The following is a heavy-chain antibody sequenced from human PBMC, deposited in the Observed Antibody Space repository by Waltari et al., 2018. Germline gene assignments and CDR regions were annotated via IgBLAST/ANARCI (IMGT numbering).Heavy chain of an antibody. V-gene: IGHV3-74*01. J-gene: IGHJ4*02. CDR1: GFRFGDYW. D-gene: IGHD5-12*01. CDR2: INVDGGYI. CDR3: ARKAGSGYPYGPFYYDN. Sequence: EVHLAESGGGVVQPGGSLRLSCTGLGFRFGDYWMHWVRQAPGKGLEWVSRINVDGGYISYGDSVKGRFTISRDNAKNTVFLQLNSLRADDTAVYFCARKAGSGYPYGPFYYDNWGQGTLVTVSS.